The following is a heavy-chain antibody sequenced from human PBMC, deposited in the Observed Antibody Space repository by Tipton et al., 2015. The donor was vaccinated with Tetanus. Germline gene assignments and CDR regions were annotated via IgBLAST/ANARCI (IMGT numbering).Heavy chain of an antibody. D-gene: IGHD1-1*01. CDR3: AKAMNDLRYALDI. CDR1: GFNLNNYA. J-gene: IGHJ3*02. V-gene: IGHV3-23*03. Sequence: GSLRLSCAASGFNLNNYAMSWVRQAPGKGLEWVSVIYSGGSSTYYADSVKGRFTISRDDSKNTLYLQMNSLRAEDTAIYYCAKAMNDLRYALDIWGQGTLVTVSS. CDR2: IYSGGSST.